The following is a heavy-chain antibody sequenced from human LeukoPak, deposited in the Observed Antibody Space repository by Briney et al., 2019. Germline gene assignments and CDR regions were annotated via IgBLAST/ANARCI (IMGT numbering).Heavy chain of an antibody. Sequence: GGSLRLSCAASGFTFSSYAMSWVRQAAGKGLEWVSAISGSGGSTYYADSVNGRFTITRDNSKNTQYLQMNSLRAEDTAVYYCSLLLLWFGELYYNGMDVWGKGTTVTVSS. CDR3: SLLLLWFGELYYNGMDV. V-gene: IGHV3-23*01. D-gene: IGHD3-10*01. CDR1: GFTFSSYA. J-gene: IGHJ6*04. CDR2: ISGSGGST.